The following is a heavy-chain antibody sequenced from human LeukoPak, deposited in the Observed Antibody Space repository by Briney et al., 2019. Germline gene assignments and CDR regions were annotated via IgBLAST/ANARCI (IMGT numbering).Heavy chain of an antibody. V-gene: IGHV4-59*01. CDR3: ARIYRTNGVCYYFDY. CDR1: GGSISSYY. J-gene: IGHJ4*02. CDR2: IYYSGST. D-gene: IGHD2-8*01. Sequence: SETLSLTCTVSGGSISSYYWSWIRQPPGKGLEWIGYIYYSGSTNYNPSLKSRVTISVDTSKNQFSLKLSSVTAADTAVYYCARIYRTNGVCYYFDYWGQGTLVTVSS.